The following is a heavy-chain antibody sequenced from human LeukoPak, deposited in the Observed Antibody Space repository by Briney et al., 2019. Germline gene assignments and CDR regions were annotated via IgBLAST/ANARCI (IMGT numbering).Heavy chain of an antibody. CDR2: LISDGSSA. CDR1: GFTFSSYW. D-gene: IGHD2-8*02. Sequence: GGSLRLSCAASGFTFSSYWMHWVRQAPGKGLVWVSRLISDGSSASYADSMKGRFTISRDNTKNILYLQMNSLRAEDTAVYYCVRDSRYCPDVWGQGTTVTVSS. J-gene: IGHJ6*02. V-gene: IGHV3-74*01. CDR3: VRDSRYCPDV.